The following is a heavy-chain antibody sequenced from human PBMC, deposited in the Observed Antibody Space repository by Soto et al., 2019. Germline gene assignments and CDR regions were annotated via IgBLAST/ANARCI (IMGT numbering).Heavy chain of an antibody. CDR3: ARVRCSGGSCYFADCVDY. Sequence: EVQLVESGGGLVQPGGSLRLSCAASGFTFSSYWMSWVRQAPGKGLEWVANIKQDGSEKYYVDSVKGRFTISRDNAKNSLYLQMNSLRAEDTAVYYCARVRCSGGSCYFADCVDYWGQGTLVTVSS. J-gene: IGHJ4*02. CDR2: IKQDGSEK. D-gene: IGHD2-15*01. V-gene: IGHV3-7*01. CDR1: GFTFSSYW.